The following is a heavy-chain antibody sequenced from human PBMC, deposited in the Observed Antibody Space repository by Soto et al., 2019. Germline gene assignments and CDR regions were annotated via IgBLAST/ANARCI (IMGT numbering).Heavy chain of an antibody. V-gene: IGHV4-34*01. CDR3: ARAGFVTMVRGVIITSGMDV. D-gene: IGHD3-10*01. J-gene: IGHJ6*02. CDR1: GGSFSGYY. Sequence: SETLSLTCAVYGGSFSGYYWSWIRQPPGKGLEWIGEINHSGSTNYNPSLKSRVTISVDTSKNQFSLKLSSVTAADTAVYYCARAGFVTMVRGVIITSGMDVWGQGTTVTVSS. CDR2: INHSGST.